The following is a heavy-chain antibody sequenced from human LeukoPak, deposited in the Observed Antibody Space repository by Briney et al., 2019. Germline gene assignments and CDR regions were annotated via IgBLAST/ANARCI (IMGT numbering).Heavy chain of an antibody. D-gene: IGHD4-23*01. CDR1: GFTFSNAW. CDR2: IKSKTDGGTT. J-gene: IGHJ6*02. V-gene: IGHV3-15*01. Sequence: PGGSLRLSCAASGFTFSNAWMSWVRQAPGKGLEWVGRIKSKTDGGTTDYAAPVKGRFTISRDDSKNTLYLQMNSLKTEDTAVYYCTTDTDYGGVYYYGMDVWGQGTTVTVSS. CDR3: TTDTDYGGVYYYGMDV.